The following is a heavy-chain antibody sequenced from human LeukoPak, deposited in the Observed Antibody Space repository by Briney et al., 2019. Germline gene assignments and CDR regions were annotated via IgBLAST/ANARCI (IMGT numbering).Heavy chain of an antibody. D-gene: IGHD2-2*01. CDR1: GFTFGDYA. J-gene: IGHJ6*02. CDR3: TRDSRPVGYIVVVPAAIDSGYYYYYGMDV. CDR2: IRSKAYGGTT. Sequence: GGCLRLSCTASGFTFGDYAMSWVRQAPGKGLEWEGFIRSKAYGGTTEYPASVKGRFTISRDDSKSLAYLQVNRLKTEDTAVYYCTRDSRPVGYIVVVPAAIDSGYYYYYGMDVWGQGTTVTVSS. V-gene: IGHV3-49*04.